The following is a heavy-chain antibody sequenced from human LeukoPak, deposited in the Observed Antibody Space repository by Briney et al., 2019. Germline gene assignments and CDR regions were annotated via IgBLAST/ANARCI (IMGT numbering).Heavy chain of an antibody. CDR1: GYTFTSYG. Sequence: ASVKVSCKASGYTFTSYGISWVRQAPGQGLEWMGWISAYNGNTNYAQKLQGRVTMTKDTSTSTAYMELRSLRSDDTAVYYCARGTVAAAGTGNFDYWGQGTLVTVSS. J-gene: IGHJ4*02. CDR3: ARGTVAAAGTGNFDY. V-gene: IGHV1-18*01. CDR2: ISAYNGNT. D-gene: IGHD6-13*01.